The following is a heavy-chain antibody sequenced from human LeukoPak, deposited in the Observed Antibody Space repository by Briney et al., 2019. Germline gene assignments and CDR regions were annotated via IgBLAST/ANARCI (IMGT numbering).Heavy chain of an antibody. D-gene: IGHD3-22*01. Sequence: SETLSLTCAVYGGSFSGYYWSWIRQPPGKGLERIGEINHSGSTNYNPSLKSRVTISVDTSKNQFSLKLSSVTAADTAVYYCARGRLIPLIVVVIPSYYYYGMDVWGQGTTVTVSS. V-gene: IGHV4-34*01. CDR1: GGSFSGYY. CDR3: ARGRLIPLIVVVIPSYYYYGMDV. CDR2: INHSGST. J-gene: IGHJ6*02.